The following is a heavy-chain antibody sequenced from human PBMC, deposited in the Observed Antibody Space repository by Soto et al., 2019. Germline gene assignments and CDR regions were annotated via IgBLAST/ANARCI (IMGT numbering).Heavy chain of an antibody. CDR1: GFSFSNYA. V-gene: IGHV3-23*01. Sequence: EVQLLESGGGLVQPGGSLRLSCAASGFSFSNYAMSWVRQAPGKGLEWVSTISGGDGNTYYADSVQGRFTISRDNSKKTLYLQVSSVRAEDTAVYYCAKKFRFGSGSFLYYFDSWGQGTLVTVSS. J-gene: IGHJ4*02. CDR2: ISGGDGNT. CDR3: AKKFRFGSGSFLYYFDS. D-gene: IGHD3-10*01.